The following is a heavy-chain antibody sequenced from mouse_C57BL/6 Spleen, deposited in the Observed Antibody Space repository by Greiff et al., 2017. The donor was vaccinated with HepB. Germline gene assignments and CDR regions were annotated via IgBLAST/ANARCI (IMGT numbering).Heavy chain of an antibody. J-gene: IGHJ2*01. CDR2: ISDGGSYT. D-gene: IGHD2-1*01. V-gene: IGHV5-4*01. Sequence: EVMLVESGGGLVKPGGSLKLSCAASGFTFSSYAMSWVRQTPEKRLEWVATISDGGSYTYYPDNVKGRFTISRDNAKNNMYLQMSHLKSEDTAMYYCARDQVYSWGYWGQGTTLTVSS. CDR3: ARDQVYSWGY. CDR1: GFTFSSYA.